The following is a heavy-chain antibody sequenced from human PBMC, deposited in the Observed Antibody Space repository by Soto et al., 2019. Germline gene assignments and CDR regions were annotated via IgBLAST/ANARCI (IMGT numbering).Heavy chain of an antibody. Sequence: SETLSLTCTVSGGSISSYYWSWIRQPPGKGLEWIGYIYYSGSANYNPSLKSRVTISVDTSKNQFSLKVSSVTAADTAVYYWARGYSYGPNWLDPWGQGTLITVSS. D-gene: IGHD5-18*01. CDR1: GGSISSYY. CDR3: ARGYSYGPNWLDP. CDR2: IYYSGSA. J-gene: IGHJ5*02. V-gene: IGHV4-59*01.